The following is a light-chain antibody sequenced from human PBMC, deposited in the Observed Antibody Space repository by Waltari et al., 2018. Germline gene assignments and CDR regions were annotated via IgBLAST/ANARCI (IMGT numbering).Light chain of an antibody. J-gene: IGLJ2*01. Sequence: TQDPAVSVAVGQTVRITCQGDSLRSYYASWYRQRPGQAPILVMYDKNNRPSGVPDRFSDSSSDNTASLTITGAQAEDEAYYYCHSRDASGVGGTFGGGTKLTVL. CDR1: SLRSYY. V-gene: IGLV3-19*01. CDR2: DKN. CDR3: HSRDASGVGGT.